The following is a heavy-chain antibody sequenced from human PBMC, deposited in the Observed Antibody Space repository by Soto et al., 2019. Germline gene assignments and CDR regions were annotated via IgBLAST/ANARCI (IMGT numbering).Heavy chain of an antibody. CDR3: ARCIAGTTYYYCYMDV. CDR1: GGSISSYY. Sequence: SETLSLTCTVSGGSISSYYWSWIRQPPGKGLEWIGYIYYSGSTNYNPSLKSRVTISVDTSKNQFSLKLSSVTAADTAVYYCARCIAGTTYYYCYMDVWGKGTTVTVSS. J-gene: IGHJ6*03. CDR2: IYYSGST. V-gene: IGHV4-59*01. D-gene: IGHD1-7*01.